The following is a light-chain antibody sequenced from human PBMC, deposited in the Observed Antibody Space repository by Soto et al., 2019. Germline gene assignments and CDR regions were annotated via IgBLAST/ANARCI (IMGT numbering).Light chain of an antibody. CDR1: SSDIAIYNF. CDR2: QVT. J-gene: IGLJ1*01. V-gene: IGLV2-14*01. CDR3: SSYTDSTDYV. Sequence: QSVLTQPASVSGSPGQSITISCTGTSSDIAIYNFVSWYQQYPGKAPRPMIFQVTNRPSGVSTRFSGSKSGNTASLTISGLQAEDEADYYCSSYTDSTDYVFGTGTKV.